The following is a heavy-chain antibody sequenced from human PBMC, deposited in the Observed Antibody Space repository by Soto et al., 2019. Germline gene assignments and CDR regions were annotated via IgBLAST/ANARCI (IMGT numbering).Heavy chain of an antibody. CDR1: GYTFTSYY. V-gene: IGHV1-46*01. J-gene: IGHJ4*02. D-gene: IGHD2-2*01. Sequence: GASVKVSCKASGYTFTSYYMHWVRQAPGQGLEWMGIINPSGGSTSYAQKFQGRVTMTRDTSTSTVYMELSSLRSEDTAVYYCARDIVVVPAAIWDARRTQPDYWGQGTLVTVSS. CDR2: INPSGGST. CDR3: ARDIVVVPAAIWDARRTQPDY.